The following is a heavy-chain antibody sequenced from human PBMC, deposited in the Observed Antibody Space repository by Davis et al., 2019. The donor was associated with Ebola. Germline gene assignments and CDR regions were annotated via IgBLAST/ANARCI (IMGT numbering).Heavy chain of an antibody. J-gene: IGHJ2*01. V-gene: IGHV4-34*01. CDR3: ARAFHNWYFDL. Sequence: SETLSLTCAVYGGSFSGYYWVWIRQPPGKGLEWIGEINQNGRTNYNPSLKSRVTISLATSRNQFSLRLGSVTAADTAVYYCARAFHNWYFDLWGRGSLVTVSS. CDR2: INQNGRT. CDR1: GGSFSGYY.